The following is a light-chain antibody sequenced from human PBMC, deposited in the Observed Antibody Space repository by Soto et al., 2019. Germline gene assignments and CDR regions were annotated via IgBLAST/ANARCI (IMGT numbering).Light chain of an antibody. V-gene: IGKV3-11*01. CDR3: QQRSNWPIT. CDR2: DAS. J-gene: IGKJ5*01. CDR1: QSVSSY. Sequence: EIVLTQSPATLSLSPGERATLSCRASQSVSSYLAWYKQKPGQAPRLLIYDASNRATGIPARFSGSGSGTDFNLTITSLEPQSSTAYSCQQRSNWPITVGPGTRLEI.